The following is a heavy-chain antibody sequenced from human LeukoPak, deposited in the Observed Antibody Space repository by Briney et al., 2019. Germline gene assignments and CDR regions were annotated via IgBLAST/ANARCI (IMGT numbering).Heavy chain of an antibody. CDR2: MNPNSGNT. CDR1: GYTFTSYD. V-gene: IGHV1-8*01. J-gene: IGHJ5*02. CDR3: ARDVLELFNWFDP. D-gene: IGHD1-7*01. Sequence: GASVKVSCKASGYTFTSYDINWVRQATGQGLEWMGWMNPNSGNTGYAQKFQGRVTMTRNTSISTAYMELSSLRSEDMAVYYCARDVLELFNWFDPWGQGTLVTVSS.